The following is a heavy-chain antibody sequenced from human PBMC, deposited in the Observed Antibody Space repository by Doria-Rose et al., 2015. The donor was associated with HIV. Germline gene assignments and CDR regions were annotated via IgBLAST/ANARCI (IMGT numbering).Heavy chain of an antibody. V-gene: IGHV1-69*02. J-gene: IGHJ4*02. D-gene: IGHD1-26*01. Sequence: QVQLVQSGSEVKKPGSSVKVSCKASGGTFSSYTISWVRQAPGQGLEWMGRIIPILDIVNYALRFQGRVTIPADESTSTAYMELSSLRSEDTAIYYCASQWERSSFDYWCQGTLVTVSS. CDR1: GGTFSSYT. CDR3: ASQWERSSFDY. CDR2: IIPILDIV.